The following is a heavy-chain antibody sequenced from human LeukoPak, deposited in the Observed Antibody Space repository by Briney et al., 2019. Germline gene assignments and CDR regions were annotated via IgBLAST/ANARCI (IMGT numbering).Heavy chain of an antibody. CDR1: GYTFTGYY. D-gene: IGHD6-19*01. J-gene: IGHJ2*01. CDR3: ARGTTIQWLVRDWYFDL. CDR2: INPNSGCT. Sequence: ASVKVSCKASGYTFTGYYMHWVRQAPGQGVEGRGWINPNSGCTNYAQKFQGRVTMTRDPSLSTAYMELSRLRSDDTAVYYCARGTTIQWLVRDWYFDLWGRGTLVTVSS. V-gene: IGHV1-2*02.